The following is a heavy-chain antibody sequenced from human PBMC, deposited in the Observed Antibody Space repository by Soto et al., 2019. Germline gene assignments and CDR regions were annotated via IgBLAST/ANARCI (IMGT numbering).Heavy chain of an antibody. D-gene: IGHD3-10*01. Sequence: GGSLRLSCAASGFTFSSYAMSWVRQAPGKGLEWVSAISGSGGSTYYADSVKGRFTISRDNSKNTLYLQMNSLRAEDTAVYYCARSPLEGRDYYYGMDVWGQGTTVTVSS. CDR3: ARSPLEGRDYYYGMDV. J-gene: IGHJ6*02. CDR1: GFTFSSYA. CDR2: ISGSGGST. V-gene: IGHV3-23*01.